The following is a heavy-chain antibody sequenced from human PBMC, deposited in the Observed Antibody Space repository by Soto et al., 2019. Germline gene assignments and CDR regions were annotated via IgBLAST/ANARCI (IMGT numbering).Heavy chain of an antibody. Sequence: ASVKVSCKASGYTFTSYDINWVRQATGQGLEWMGWMNPNSGNTGYVQKFQGRVTMTRNTSISTAYMELSSLRSEDTAVYYCARAQYYDYIWGSYRSRSYNWFDPWGQGTLVTVSS. CDR2: MNPNSGNT. V-gene: IGHV1-8*01. CDR3: ARAQYYDYIWGSYRSRSYNWFDP. CDR1: GYTFTSYD. J-gene: IGHJ5*02. D-gene: IGHD3-16*02.